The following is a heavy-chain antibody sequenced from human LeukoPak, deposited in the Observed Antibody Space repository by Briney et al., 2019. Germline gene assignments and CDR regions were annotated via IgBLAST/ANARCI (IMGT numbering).Heavy chain of an antibody. CDR2: IYHSGST. Sequence: SETLSLTCTVSGYSISSGYYWGWIRQPPGKGLEWIGSIYHSGSTYYNPSLKSRVTISVDTSKNQFSLKLSSVTAAGTAVYYCARDKSRLRYDAFDIWGQGTMVTVSS. J-gene: IGHJ3*02. V-gene: IGHV4-38-2*02. D-gene: IGHD4-17*01. CDR3: ARDKSRLRYDAFDI. CDR1: GYSISSGYY.